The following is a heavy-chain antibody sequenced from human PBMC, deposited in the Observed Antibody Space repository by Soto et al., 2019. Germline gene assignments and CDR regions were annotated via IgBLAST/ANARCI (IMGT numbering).Heavy chain of an antibody. CDR1: GFTFTNSW. V-gene: IGHV3-15*01. J-gene: IGHJ6*02. Sequence: EVQLVESGGGLVKPGGSLRLSCAASGFTFTNSWMSWVRQAPGTGLEWVGRVKSKTDGGTTDYAAPVKGRFIISRDDSKNTLYLQMNSLKTVDTAVYCCTTDRRITGILLVGMDVWGQGTTVTVSS. CDR2: VKSKTDGGTT. D-gene: IGHD1-20*01. CDR3: TTDRRITGILLVGMDV.